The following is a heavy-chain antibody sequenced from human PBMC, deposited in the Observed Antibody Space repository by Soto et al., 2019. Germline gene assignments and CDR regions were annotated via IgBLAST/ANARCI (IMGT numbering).Heavy chain of an antibody. Sequence: QVQLVQSGAEVKKPGASVKVSCKASGYTFASYAISWMRQAPGQGLEWMGWISAYNGNTNDAQKLQGRVTMTTDTSTSTASMALRSLRSDDTAVYYWARDPPPPDYWGQGTLVNGSS. CDR1: GYTFASYA. CDR3: ARDPPPPDY. V-gene: IGHV1-18*01. CDR2: ISAYNGNT. J-gene: IGHJ4*02.